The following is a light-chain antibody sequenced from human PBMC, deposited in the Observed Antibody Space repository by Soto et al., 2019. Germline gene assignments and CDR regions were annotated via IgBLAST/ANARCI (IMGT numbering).Light chain of an antibody. CDR1: NSNIGSNA. V-gene: IGLV1-44*01. J-gene: IGLJ2*01. CDR2: SNN. CDR3: AAWDDTLNGVL. Sequence: QSVLTQPPSASETPGQRVTISCSGSNSNIGSNAVNWYQQLPGTAPKLLIYSNNQRPSGVPDRFSGSKSGTSASLAISGLQSEDEADYYCAAWDDTLNGVLFGGGTKL.